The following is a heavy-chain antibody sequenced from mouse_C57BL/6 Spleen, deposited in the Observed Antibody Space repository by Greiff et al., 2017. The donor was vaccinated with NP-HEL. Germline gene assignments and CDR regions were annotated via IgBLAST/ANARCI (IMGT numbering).Heavy chain of an antibody. CDR3: AGRDGAY. D-gene: IGHD3-3*01. V-gene: IGHV5-17*01. CDR2: ISSGSSTI. CDR1: GFTFSDYG. J-gene: IGHJ3*01. Sequence: EVKLMESGGGLVKPGGSLKLSCAASGFTFSDYGMHWVRQAPEKGLEWVAYISSGSSTIYYADTVKGRFTISRDNAKNTLFLQMTSLRSEDTAMYYCAGRDGAYWGQGTLVTVSA.